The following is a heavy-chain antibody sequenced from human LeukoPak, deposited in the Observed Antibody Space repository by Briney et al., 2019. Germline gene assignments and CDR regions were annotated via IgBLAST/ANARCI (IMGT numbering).Heavy chain of an antibody. V-gene: IGHV1-69*13. J-gene: IGHJ4*02. CDR2: IIPIFDKT. D-gene: IGHD4-17*01. Sequence: SVKVSCKASGGTFSNSVISWVRQAPGQGLEWMGGIIPIFDKTNYAQKFQDRVTITADESTSTAYMELSTLRSEDMAVYYCARDSGNDFGANWGQGTLVTVSS. CDR3: ARDSGNDFGAN. CDR1: GGTFSNSV.